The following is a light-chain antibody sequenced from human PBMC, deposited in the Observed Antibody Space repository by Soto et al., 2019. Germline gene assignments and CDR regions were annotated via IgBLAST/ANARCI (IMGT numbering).Light chain of an antibody. V-gene: IGKV1-5*01. CDR3: QQRSNWFRT. J-gene: IGKJ4*01. CDR2: DAS. Sequence: DIQMTQSPSTLSASVGDRVTITCRASQSISSWLAWYQQKPGKAPKLLIYDASSLESGVPSRFSGSGSGTEFTLTISSLEPEDFAVYYCQQRSNWFRTFGGGTKVDIK. CDR1: QSISSW.